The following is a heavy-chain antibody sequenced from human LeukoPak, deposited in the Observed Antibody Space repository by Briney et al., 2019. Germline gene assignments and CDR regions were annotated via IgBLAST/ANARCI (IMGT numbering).Heavy chain of an antibody. Sequence: PSETLSLTCAVYGGSFSGYYWSWIRQPPGKGLEWIGEINHSGSTNYNPSLKSRVTISVDTSKNQFSLKLSSVTAADTAVYYCARASVTWIQLTDAFDIWGQGTMVTVSS. J-gene: IGHJ3*02. V-gene: IGHV4-34*01. CDR3: ARASVTWIQLTDAFDI. D-gene: IGHD5-18*01. CDR1: GGSFSGYY. CDR2: INHSGST.